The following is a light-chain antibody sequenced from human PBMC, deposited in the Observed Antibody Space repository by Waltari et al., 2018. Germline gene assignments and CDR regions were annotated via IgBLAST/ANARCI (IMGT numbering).Light chain of an antibody. Sequence: QSVLTQPPSASGTPGQTVTISCSGSSSNIGINYVYWYQQFPGTAPKLLIYRHNQRPSGVPDRFSGSKSSTSASLAISGLRSEDGADYYCAAWDDSLSGWVFGGGTKLTVL. CDR1: SSNIGINY. V-gene: IGLV1-47*01. CDR2: RHN. J-gene: IGLJ3*02. CDR3: AAWDDSLSGWV.